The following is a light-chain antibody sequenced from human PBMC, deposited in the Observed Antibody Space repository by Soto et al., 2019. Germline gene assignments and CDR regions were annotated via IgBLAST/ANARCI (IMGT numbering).Light chain of an antibody. V-gene: IGKV3-11*01. Sequence: EIVLTQSPATLSLSPGERATLSCRASQSVKNFLAWYQQKPGQAPRLFIFDAVSRATGIPPRFSGSGSGTDFTLTITGLEPEDFAVYYCQQRWTWPLTFGGGTSVEIK. CDR2: DAV. CDR3: QQRWTWPLT. J-gene: IGKJ4*01. CDR1: QSVKNF.